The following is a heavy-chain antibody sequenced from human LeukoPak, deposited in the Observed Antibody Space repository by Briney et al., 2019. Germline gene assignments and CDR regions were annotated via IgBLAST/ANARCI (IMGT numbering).Heavy chain of an antibody. CDR3: ARADSSGYPDY. V-gene: IGHV3-53*01. J-gene: IGHJ4*02. Sequence: PGGSLRLSCAASGLTVTNAWMNWVRQAPGKGLEWVSVIYSGGSTYYADSVKGRFTISRDNSKNTLYLQMNSLRAEDTAVYYCARADSSGYPDYWGQGTLVTVSS. CDR2: IYSGGST. CDR1: GLTVTNAW. D-gene: IGHD3-22*01.